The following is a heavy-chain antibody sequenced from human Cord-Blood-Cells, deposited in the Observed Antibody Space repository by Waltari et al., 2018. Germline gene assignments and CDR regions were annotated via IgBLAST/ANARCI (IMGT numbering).Heavy chain of an antibody. V-gene: IGHV3-21*01. CDR2: ISSSSSYI. D-gene: IGHD6-13*01. CDR3: ARDRDSSSWFDY. Sequence: VQLVESGGGLVKPGGSMRLSCAASGSTFSSYNMNWVRQAPGKGLEWVSSISSSSSYIYYADSVKGRFTISRDNAKNSLYLQMNSLRAEDTAVYYCARDRDSSSWFDYWGQGTLVTVSS. J-gene: IGHJ4*02. CDR1: GSTFSSYN.